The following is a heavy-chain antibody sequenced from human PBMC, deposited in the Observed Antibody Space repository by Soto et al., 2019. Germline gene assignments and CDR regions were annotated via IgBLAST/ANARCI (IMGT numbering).Heavy chain of an antibody. V-gene: IGHV4-34*01. CDR1: GGSFSGYY. J-gene: IGHJ6*02. CDR3: SSRFWSHARRKNGMEV. Sequence: LSLTCAVYGGSFSGYYWSWIRQPPGKGLEWIGEINHSGSTSYNPSLKSRVTISVDTSKNQFSLKLSSVTAADTAVYYCSSRFWSHARRKNGMEVWGQGTTVTVSS. CDR2: INHSGST. D-gene: IGHD3-3*01.